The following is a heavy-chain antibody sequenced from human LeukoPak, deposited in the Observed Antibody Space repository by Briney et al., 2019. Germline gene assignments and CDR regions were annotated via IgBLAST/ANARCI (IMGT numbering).Heavy chain of an antibody. V-gene: IGHV4-30-4*01. CDR1: GGSISSGDYY. J-gene: IGHJ4*02. CDR3: ATWRTAKTGFDY. D-gene: IGHD1-1*01. Sequence: SETLSLTCTVSGGSISSGDYYWSWIRQPPGKGLEWIGYIYYSGSTSYNPSLKSRLTISLDTSKNQFSLRLSSVTAADTAVYYCATWRTAKTGFDYWGQGTLVTVSS. CDR2: IYYSGST.